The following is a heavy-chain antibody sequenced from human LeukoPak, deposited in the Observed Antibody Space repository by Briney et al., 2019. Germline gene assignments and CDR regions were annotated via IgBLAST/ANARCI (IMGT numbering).Heavy chain of an antibody. CDR2: ISWNSGSI. V-gene: IGHV3-9*01. J-gene: IGHJ4*02. Sequence: PGRSLRLSCAASGFTFDDYAMHWVRQAPGEGLEWVSGISWNSGSIGYADSVKGRFTISRDNAKNSLYLQMNSLRAEDTALYYCAKDMRYYYDSSGPTPDYWGQGTLVTVSS. CDR3: AKDMRYYYDSSGPTPDY. D-gene: IGHD3-22*01. CDR1: GFTFDDYA.